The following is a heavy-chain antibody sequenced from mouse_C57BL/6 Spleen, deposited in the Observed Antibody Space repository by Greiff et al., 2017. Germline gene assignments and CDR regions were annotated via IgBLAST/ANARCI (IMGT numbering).Heavy chain of an antibody. CDR3: TRNYGSRAMDY. Sequence: QVQLQQPGAELVMPGASVKLSCKASGYTFTSYWMHWVKQRPGQGLEWIGEIDPSDSYTNYNQKFKGKSTLTVDKSSSTAYMQLSSRTSEDSAVYYCTRNYGSRAMDYWGQGTSVTVSS. CDR1: GYTFTSYW. V-gene: IGHV1-69*01. CDR2: IDPSDSYT. D-gene: IGHD1-1*01. J-gene: IGHJ4*01.